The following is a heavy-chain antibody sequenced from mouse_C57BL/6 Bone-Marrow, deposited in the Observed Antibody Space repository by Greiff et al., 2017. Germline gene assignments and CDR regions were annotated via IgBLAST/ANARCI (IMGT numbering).Heavy chain of an antibody. CDR3: AREGYDGYYFYCDY. Sequence: VQLQPPGAELVMPGASVKLSCKASGYTFTSYWLHWVTQRPGQGLEWFGEIDPSDSYTNYNQKFKGKSTVTVDKSSSTSSMQLSSLTSEDSAVYYCAREGYDGYYFYCDYWGQGTTLTVSS. V-gene: IGHV1-69*01. CDR2: IDPSDSYT. J-gene: IGHJ2*01. D-gene: IGHD2-3*01. CDR1: GYTFTSYW.